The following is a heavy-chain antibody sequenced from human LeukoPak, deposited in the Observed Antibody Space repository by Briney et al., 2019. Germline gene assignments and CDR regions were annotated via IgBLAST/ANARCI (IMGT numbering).Heavy chain of an antibody. CDR3: AKDIGQWPYTDL. J-gene: IGHJ6*03. CDR2: IGDDGIKI. CDR1: GFTFSGYG. V-gene: IGHV3-30*02. Sequence: GGSLRLSCAASGFTFSGYGMHWVRQAPGKGLEWVAFIGDDGIKIYYGDSVKGRFTIARDNSKNTLYLQMNSLRAEDTAIYYCAKDIGQWPYTDLWGKGTTVTVSS. D-gene: IGHD6-19*01.